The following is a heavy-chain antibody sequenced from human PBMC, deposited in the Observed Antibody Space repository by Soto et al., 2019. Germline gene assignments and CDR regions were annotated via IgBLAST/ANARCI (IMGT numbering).Heavy chain of an antibody. J-gene: IGHJ4*02. Sequence: GASVKVSCKASGYTFTSYGISWVRQAPGQGLEWMGWISAYNGNTNYAQKLQGRVTMTTDTSTSTACMELRSLRSDDTAVYYCARDARGYYDSSGYYYQGDYWGQGTLVTVSS. CDR1: GYTFTSYG. CDR2: ISAYNGNT. CDR3: ARDARGYYDSSGYYYQGDY. V-gene: IGHV1-18*01. D-gene: IGHD3-22*01.